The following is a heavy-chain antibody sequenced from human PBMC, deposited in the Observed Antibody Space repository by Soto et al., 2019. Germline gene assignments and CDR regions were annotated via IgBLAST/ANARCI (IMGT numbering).Heavy chain of an antibody. D-gene: IGHD6-13*01. V-gene: IGHV3-23*01. J-gene: IGHJ1*01. Sequence: GGSLRLSCAASGFTFSSYAMSWVRQAPGKGLEWVSAISGSGGSTYYADSVKGRFTISRDNSKNTLYLRMNSLRAEDTAVYYCAKDGDSSSWSRGYFQHWGQGTLVTVSS. CDR3: AKDGDSSSWSRGYFQH. CDR1: GFTFSSYA. CDR2: ISGSGGST.